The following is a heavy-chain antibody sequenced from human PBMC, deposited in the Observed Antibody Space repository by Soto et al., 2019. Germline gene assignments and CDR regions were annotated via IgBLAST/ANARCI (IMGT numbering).Heavy chain of an antibody. D-gene: IGHD2-15*01. CDR2: INHGGGT. J-gene: IGHJ5*02. CDR1: GGSFSDSY. Sequence: LSLTCAVYGGSFSDSYWSWIRQPPGKGLEWIAEINHGGGTNYNASLKSRATISVDTSKKQFSLKLNSVTAADTAVYYCARGLLGYCSGGSCYSDWFDPWGQGTLVTVSS. CDR3: ARGLLGYCSGGSCYSDWFDP. V-gene: IGHV4-34*01.